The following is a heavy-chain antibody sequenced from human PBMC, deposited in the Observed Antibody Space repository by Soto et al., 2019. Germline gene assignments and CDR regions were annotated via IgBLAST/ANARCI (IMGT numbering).Heavy chain of an antibody. CDR1: GFSLSNTGMC. CDR3: SRAVGGFTYGYPDY. V-gene: IGHV2-70*01. D-gene: IGHD5-18*01. CDR2: SDWADDK. J-gene: IGHJ4*02. Sequence: SGPTLVNPTQTLTLTCTFSGFSLSNTGMCVSWIRQPPGKALEWLALSDWADDKYYSTSLKTRLTISKDTSKNQVVLTMTNVEPVDTATYFCSRAVGGFTYGYPDYWGQGTLVTVSS.